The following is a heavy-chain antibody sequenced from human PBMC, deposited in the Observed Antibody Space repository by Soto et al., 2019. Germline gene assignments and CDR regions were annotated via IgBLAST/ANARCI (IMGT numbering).Heavy chain of an antibody. D-gene: IGHD3-10*02. CDR3: ASFFFQAEDGIRGVRSVSAFLLNRSSDL. Sequence: KSLEWVANIKPDGSEIYFAASLKGRFTISRDNAKNSLYMKMKSLRDEDTAVYYCASFFFQAEDGIRGVRSVSAFLLNRSSDL. CDR2: IKPDGSEI. V-gene: IGHV3-7*01. J-gene: IGHJ2*01.